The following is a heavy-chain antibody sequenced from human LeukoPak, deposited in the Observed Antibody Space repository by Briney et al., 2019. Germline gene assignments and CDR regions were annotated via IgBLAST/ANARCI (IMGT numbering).Heavy chain of an antibody. V-gene: IGHV3-30*02. Sequence: PGGSLRLSCATPGFIFSYYGMHWVRQAPGKGLEWVAFIEYDGINKHYADSVRGRFTISRDNSKNTLYLQMNSLRPDDTAVYYCASKAAGFYFDSWGQGTLVTVSS. CDR2: IEYDGINK. CDR3: ASKAAGFYFDS. D-gene: IGHD6-13*01. J-gene: IGHJ4*02. CDR1: GFIFSYYG.